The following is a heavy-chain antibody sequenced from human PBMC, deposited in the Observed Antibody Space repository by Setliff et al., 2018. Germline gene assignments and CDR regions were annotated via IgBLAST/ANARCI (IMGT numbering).Heavy chain of an antibody. CDR2: INTNTGNP. D-gene: IGHD3-3*01. V-gene: IGHV7-4-1*02. CDR3: ARGPLHYDFWSGYYTVSWFDP. Sequence: GASVKVSCQASGYTFTSYAMNWVRQAPGQGLEWMGWINTNTGNPTYAQGFTGRFVFSLDTSVSTAYLQISSLKAEDTAVYYCARGPLHYDFWSGYYTVSWFDPWGQGTLVTVSS. CDR1: GYTFTSYA. J-gene: IGHJ5*02.